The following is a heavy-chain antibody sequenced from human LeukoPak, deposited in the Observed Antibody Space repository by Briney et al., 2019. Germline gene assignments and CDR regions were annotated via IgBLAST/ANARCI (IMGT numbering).Heavy chain of an antibody. J-gene: IGHJ4*02. Sequence: ASVKVSCKTAGGTFSSYAIIWVREAPGQELEWIGGIIPIFGTANYAQKFKGRVTITGDKSTSTAYMEPSSLRSENTAVYYCARDLGGGGFDYWGQGTLVTVSS. CDR1: GGTFSSYA. V-gene: IGHV1-69*06. CDR2: IIPIFGTA. CDR3: ARDLGGGGFDY. D-gene: IGHD1-26*01.